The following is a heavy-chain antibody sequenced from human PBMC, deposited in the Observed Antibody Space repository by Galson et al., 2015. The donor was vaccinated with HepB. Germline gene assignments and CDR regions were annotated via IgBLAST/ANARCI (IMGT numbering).Heavy chain of an antibody. V-gene: IGHV3-23*01. J-gene: IGHJ5*02. Sequence: SLRLSCAASGFTFSSNAMTWVRQAPGKGLEWISSISSSAVYTYYADSVKGRFTISRDDSKNMLYLQMKSLRAEDTAAYYCAKSIHYYGPGSPQPPNWFDPWGQGTLVTVSS. D-gene: IGHD3-10*01. CDR1: GFTFSSNA. CDR3: AKSIHYYGPGSPQPPNWFDP. CDR2: ISSSAVYT.